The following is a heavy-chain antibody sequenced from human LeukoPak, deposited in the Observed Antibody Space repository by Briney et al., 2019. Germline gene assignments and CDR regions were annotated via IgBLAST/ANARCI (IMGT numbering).Heavy chain of an antibody. J-gene: IGHJ3*02. CDR3: ASSYSSSWSRLDAFDI. V-gene: IGHV3-30*03. Sequence: PGRSLRLSCAASGFTFSSYGMHWVRQAPGKGLEWVAVISYDGSNKYYADSVKGRFTISRDNSKNTLYLQMNSLRAEDTAVYYCASSYSSSWSRLDAFDIWGQGTMVTVSS. CDR2: ISYDGSNK. CDR1: GFTFSSYG. D-gene: IGHD6-13*01.